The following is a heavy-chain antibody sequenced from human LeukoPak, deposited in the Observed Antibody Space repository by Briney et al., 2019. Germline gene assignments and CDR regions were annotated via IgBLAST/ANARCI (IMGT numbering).Heavy chain of an antibody. Sequence: GGSLRLSCAASGFTFSSYAMHWVRQAPGKGLEWVAVISYDGSNKYYADSVKGRFTISRDNSKNTLYLQMNSLRAEDTAVYYCARDPPPDTAMVVGDYYYYYGMDVWGQGTTVTVSS. J-gene: IGHJ6*02. CDR1: GFTFSSYA. CDR3: ARDPPPDTAMVVGDYYYYYGMDV. CDR2: ISYDGSNK. D-gene: IGHD5-18*01. V-gene: IGHV3-30*04.